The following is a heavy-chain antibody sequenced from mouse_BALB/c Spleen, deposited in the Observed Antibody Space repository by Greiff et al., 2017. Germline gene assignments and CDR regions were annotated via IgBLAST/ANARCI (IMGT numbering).Heavy chain of an antibody. D-gene: IGHD4-1*01. CDR1: GFTFTDYY. V-gene: IGHV7-3*02. Sequence: EVHLVESGGGLVQPGGSLRLSCATSGFTFTDYYMSWVRQPPGKALEWLGFIRNKANGYTTEYSASVKGRFTISRDNSQSILYLQMNTLRAEDSATYYCARELGAMDYWGQGTSVTVSS. CDR2: IRNKANGYTT. CDR3: ARELGAMDY. J-gene: IGHJ4*01.